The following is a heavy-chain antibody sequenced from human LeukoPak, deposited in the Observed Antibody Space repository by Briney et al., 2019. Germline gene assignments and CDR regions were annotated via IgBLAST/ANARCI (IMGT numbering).Heavy chain of an antibody. CDR2: MNPNSGNT. J-gene: IGHJ6*02. V-gene: IGHV1-8*01. CDR1: GYTFTSYD. Sequence: ASVKVSCKASGYTFTSYDINWVRQATGQGLEWMGWMNPNSGNTGYAQKFQGRVTMTRNTSISTAYMELSSLRSEDTAVYYCARGSAYYYDSSGYYYYYGMGVWGQGTTVTVSS. CDR3: ARGSAYYYDSSGYYYYYGMGV. D-gene: IGHD3-22*01.